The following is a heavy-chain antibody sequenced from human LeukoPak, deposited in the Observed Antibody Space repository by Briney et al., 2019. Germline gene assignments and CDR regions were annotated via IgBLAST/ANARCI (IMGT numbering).Heavy chain of an antibody. Sequence: GGSLRLPCAASGFTFSSYGMHWVRQAPGKGLEWVAVISYDGSNKYYADSVKGRFTISRDNSKNTLYLQMNSLRAEDTAVYYCAKDGRFGELLFNNYFDYWGQGTLVTVSS. J-gene: IGHJ4*02. CDR2: ISYDGSNK. CDR3: AKDGRFGELLFNNYFDY. D-gene: IGHD3-10*01. V-gene: IGHV3-30*18. CDR1: GFTFSSYG.